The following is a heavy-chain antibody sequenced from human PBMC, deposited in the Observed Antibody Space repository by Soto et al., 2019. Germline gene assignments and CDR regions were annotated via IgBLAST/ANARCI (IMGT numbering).Heavy chain of an antibody. CDR3: ARAVAVPADFDY. CDR2: INAGNGNT. CDR1: GFTLTGYN. V-gene: IGHV1-3*01. Sequence: ASVKVSCKASGFTLTGYNIHWVRQAPGQRLEWMGWINAGNGNTKYSQKFQGRVTITRDTSASTAYMELSSLRSEDTAVFYCARAVAVPADFDYWGQGTLVTVSS. D-gene: IGHD6-19*01. J-gene: IGHJ4*02.